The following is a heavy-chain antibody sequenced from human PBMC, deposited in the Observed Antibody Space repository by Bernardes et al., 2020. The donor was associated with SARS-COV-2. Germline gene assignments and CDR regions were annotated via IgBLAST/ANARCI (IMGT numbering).Heavy chain of an antibody. Sequence: GGSLRLSCAASGFTFSGYWMSWVRQAPGKGLEWVANIKEDGSEKFYVDSVKGRFTISRDNAKNSLYLQMNSLRAKDTAVYYCASLTVAYYYGVDVWGQGTTVTVSS. CDR2: IKEDGSEK. CDR3: ASLTVAYYYGVDV. D-gene: IGHD4-17*01. J-gene: IGHJ6*02. CDR1: GFTFSGYW. V-gene: IGHV3-7*01.